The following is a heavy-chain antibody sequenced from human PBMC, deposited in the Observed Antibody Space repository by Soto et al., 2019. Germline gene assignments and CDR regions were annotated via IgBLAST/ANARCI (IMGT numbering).Heavy chain of an antibody. V-gene: IGHV4-59*01. CDR2: NYYSGSP. CDR1: NGSISGDF. D-gene: IGHD3-9*01. CDR3: ARASNYDILTGYDYYYYMDV. J-gene: IGHJ6*03. Sequence: PSETLSLTCTVSNGSISGDFWSWIRQPPGKGLEWVGYNYYSGSPNYNPSLKSRVTISVDTSKNQFSLRLSSVTAADTAVYYCARASNYDILTGYDYYYYMDVWGKGTTVTVSS.